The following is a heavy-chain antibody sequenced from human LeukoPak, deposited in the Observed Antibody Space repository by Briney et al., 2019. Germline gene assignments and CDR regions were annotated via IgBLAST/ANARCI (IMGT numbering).Heavy chain of an antibody. J-gene: IGHJ3*02. Sequence: PGASLRLSCAAAGFTFSSYAMSWVRQAPGKGLEWVSRIIATGGSTCYADSVKGRFAISRDNSKNTLYLQLNSLRVEDTAVYYCAKGKTSGWDQDAFDIWGQGTMVTVSS. V-gene: IGHV3-23*01. CDR2: IIATGGST. D-gene: IGHD6-19*01. CDR3: AKGKTSGWDQDAFDI. CDR1: GFTFSSYA.